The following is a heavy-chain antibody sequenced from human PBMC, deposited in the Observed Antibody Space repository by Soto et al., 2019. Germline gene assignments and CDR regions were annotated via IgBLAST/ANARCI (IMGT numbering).Heavy chain of an antibody. CDR2: IIPIFGTA. Sequence: ASVLVSCTASGGTFSSYAISWRRQAPEQVLEWMGGIIPIFGTANYAQKFQGRVTITADESTSTAYMELSSLRSEDTAVYYCARSCSGGSCLGLYGMDVWGQGTTVTVSS. CDR3: ARSCSGGSCLGLYGMDV. D-gene: IGHD2-15*01. V-gene: IGHV1-69*01. J-gene: IGHJ6*02. CDR1: GGTFSSYA.